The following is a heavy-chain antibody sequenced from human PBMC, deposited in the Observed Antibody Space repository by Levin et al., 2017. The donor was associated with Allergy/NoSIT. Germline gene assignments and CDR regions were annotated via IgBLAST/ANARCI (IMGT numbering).Heavy chain of an antibody. CDR2: INPSGGST. V-gene: IGHV1-46*01. D-gene: IGHD4-17*01. CDR3: ATKGHYGDYFDY. Sequence: ASVKVSCKASGYTFTSYYMHWVRQAPGQGLEWMGIINPSGGSTSYAQKFQGRVTMTRDTSTSTVYLELSSLRSEDTAVYYCATKGHYGDYFDYWGQGTLVTVSS. J-gene: IGHJ4*02. CDR1: GYTFTSYY.